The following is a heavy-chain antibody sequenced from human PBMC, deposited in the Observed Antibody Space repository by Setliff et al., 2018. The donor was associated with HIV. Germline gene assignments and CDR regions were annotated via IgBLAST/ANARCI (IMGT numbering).Heavy chain of an antibody. CDR3: ARDHHSGRGSNFPWYSDL. CDR2: INPSGGST. D-gene: IGHD1-26*01. Sequence: ASVKVSCKASGYTFTSYYMHWVRQAPGQGLEWMGTINPSGGSTSYAQKFQGRVTMTRDTSTSTVYMELSSLRSEDTAVYYCARDHHSGRGSNFPWYSDLWGRGTLVTVS. J-gene: IGHJ2*01. CDR1: GYTFTSYY. V-gene: IGHV1-46*03.